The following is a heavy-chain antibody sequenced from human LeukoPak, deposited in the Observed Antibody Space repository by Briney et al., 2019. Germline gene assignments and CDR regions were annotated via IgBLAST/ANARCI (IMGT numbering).Heavy chain of an antibody. CDR1: GFTFSNYW. CDR3: ARNYYLYFDY. CDR2: INQDGSEK. D-gene: IGHD3-10*01. Sequence: GGSLRLSCAVSGFTFSNYWMSWVRQAPGKGLEWVANINQDGSEKNYVDAVKGRFTISRDNAKNLVYLQMISLRAEDTAVYYCARNYYLYFDYWGRGTLVTVSS. V-gene: IGHV3-7*04. J-gene: IGHJ4*02.